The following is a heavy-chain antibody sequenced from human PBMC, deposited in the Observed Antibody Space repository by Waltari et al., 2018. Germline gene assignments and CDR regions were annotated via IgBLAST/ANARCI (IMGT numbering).Heavy chain of an antibody. J-gene: IGHJ2*01. D-gene: IGHD4-17*01. Sequence: QVQLQESGPGLVKPSQTLSLTCTVSGGSISSGSYYWSWIRQPAGKGLEWIGYIYTSGSTNYNPSLKSRVTISVDTSKNQFSLKLSSVTAADTAVYYCARDYGDYVNYWYFDLWGRGTLVTVSS. CDR2: IYTSGST. CDR1: GGSISSGSYY. CDR3: ARDYGDYVNYWYFDL. V-gene: IGHV4-61*09.